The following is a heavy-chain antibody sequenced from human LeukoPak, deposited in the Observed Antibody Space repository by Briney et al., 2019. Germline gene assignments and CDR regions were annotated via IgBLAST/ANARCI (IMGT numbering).Heavy chain of an antibody. V-gene: IGHV3-33*01. D-gene: IGHD3-22*01. CDR1: GFTFSSYG. J-gene: IGHJ4*02. Sequence: PGRSLRLSCAASGFTFSSYGMHWVRQAPGKGLEWVAVIWYDGSNKYYADSVKGRFTISRDNSKNTLYLQMNSLRAEDTAVYYCARDRYYYDSSGYFGLGYFDYWGQGTLVTVSS. CDR3: ARDRYYYDSSGYFGLGYFDY. CDR2: IWYDGSNK.